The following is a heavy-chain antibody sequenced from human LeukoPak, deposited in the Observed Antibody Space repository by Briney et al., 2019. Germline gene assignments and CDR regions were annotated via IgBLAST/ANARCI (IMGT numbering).Heavy chain of an antibody. J-gene: IGHJ5*02. CDR3: ARDRPNILGLDP. Sequence: SVKVSCKASGGTFSSYAISWVRQARGQGLEWMGGIIPIFGTANYAQKFQGRVTITADESTSTACMELSSLRSEDTAVYYCARDRPNILGLDPWGQGTLVTVSS. V-gene: IGHV1-69*13. CDR1: GGTFSSYA. D-gene: IGHD2/OR15-2a*01. CDR2: IIPIFGTA.